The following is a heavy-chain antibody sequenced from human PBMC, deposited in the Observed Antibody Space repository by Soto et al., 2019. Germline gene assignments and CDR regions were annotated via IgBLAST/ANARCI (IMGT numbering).Heavy chain of an antibody. CDR3: ARCTGSCSGTSCYSSFDP. Sequence: PSETLSLTCSVSGGSIRSSSYYWGWIRQPPGKGLEWLATVYYSGSTYYNPSLRSRLTLAVDTSKNHFSLKVNSVTAADTAVYYCARCTGSCSGTSCYSSFDPWGQGTLVTVSS. D-gene: IGHD2-2*01. J-gene: IGHJ5*02. V-gene: IGHV4-39*02. CDR1: GGSIRSSSYY. CDR2: VYYSGST.